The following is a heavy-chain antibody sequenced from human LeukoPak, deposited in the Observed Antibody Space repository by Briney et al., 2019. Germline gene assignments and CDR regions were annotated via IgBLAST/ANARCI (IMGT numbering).Heavy chain of an antibody. V-gene: IGHV3-23*01. J-gene: IGHJ5*02. CDR3: ANGMVPGFDT. CDR1: GFTFNNYS. D-gene: IGHD2-15*01. CDR2: IRGSGGST. Sequence: GGSMSLAWAASGFTFNNYSMRWDRQAPGKGREWLSSIRGSGGSTYSADSVKGRFTISRDNSKNTLYLQLNSLRAEDTAVYHCANGMVPGFDTWGQGTLVTVSS.